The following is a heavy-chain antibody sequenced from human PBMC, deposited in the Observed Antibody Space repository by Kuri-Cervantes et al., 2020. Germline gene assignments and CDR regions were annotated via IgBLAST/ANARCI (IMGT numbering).Heavy chain of an antibody. Sequence: SETLSLTCTVSGGSISSYYWSWIRQPPGKGLEWIGYIYYSGSTNYNPSLKSRVTISVDTSKNQFSLKLSSVTAADTAVYYCVRHDYDWYFDLWGRGTLVTVSS. V-gene: IGHV4-59*01. CDR3: VRHDYDWYFDL. D-gene: IGHD4-17*01. J-gene: IGHJ2*01. CDR1: GGSISSYY. CDR2: IYYSGST.